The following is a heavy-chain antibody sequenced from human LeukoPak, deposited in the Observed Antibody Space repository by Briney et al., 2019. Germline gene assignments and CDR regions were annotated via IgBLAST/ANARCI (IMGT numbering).Heavy chain of an antibody. CDR1: GFTFSSYW. Sequence: GGSLRLSCAASGFTFSSYWMSWVRQAPGKGLGWVANIKQDGSEKYYVDSVKGRFTISRDNAKNSLYLQMNSLRAEDTAVYYCARVLWFGESNFDYWGQGTLVTVSS. CDR2: IKQDGSEK. J-gene: IGHJ4*02. D-gene: IGHD3-10*01. V-gene: IGHV3-7*01. CDR3: ARVLWFGESNFDY.